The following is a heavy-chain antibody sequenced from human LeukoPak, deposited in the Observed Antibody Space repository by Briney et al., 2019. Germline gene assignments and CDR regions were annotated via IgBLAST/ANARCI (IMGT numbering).Heavy chain of an antibody. CDR1: GFTFSNYN. CDR2: LTGRSSSI. V-gene: IGHV3-48*02. D-gene: IGHD3-10*01. J-gene: IGHJ4*02. Sequence: GRTLRLSCAASGFTFSNYNMHWVRQAPGKGLEWVSYLTGRSSSIYYAVSVKGRFTISRDNAQNSLYLQMNSLRDEDTAVYYCARYSRFGKLLIPYFDYWGQGTLVTVSS. CDR3: ARYSRFGKLLIPYFDY.